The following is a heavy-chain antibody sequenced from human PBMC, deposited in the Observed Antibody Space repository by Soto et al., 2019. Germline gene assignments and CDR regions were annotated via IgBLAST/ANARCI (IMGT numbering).Heavy chain of an antibody. J-gene: IGHJ6*02. CDR1: GGSISSGGYY. Sequence: QVQLQESGPGLVKPSQTLFLTCTVSGGSISSGGYYWSWIRQHPGKGLEGIGYIYYSGSTYYNPSLKSRVTISVDTSKNQFSLKLSSVTAADTAVYYCARFGEFLYGMDVWGQGTTVTVSS. CDR3: ARFGEFLYGMDV. D-gene: IGHD3-10*01. CDR2: IYYSGST. V-gene: IGHV4-31*03.